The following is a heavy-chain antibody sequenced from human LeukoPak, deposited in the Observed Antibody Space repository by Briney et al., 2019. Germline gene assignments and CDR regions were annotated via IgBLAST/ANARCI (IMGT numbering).Heavy chain of an antibody. CDR3: ATGTHYDLLPF. CDR1: GYSITELS. D-gene: IGHD3-9*01. J-gene: IGHJ4*02. V-gene: IGHV1-24*01. Sequence: ASVRVSCKVSGYSITELSTHRVRQAPGKGLEWMGGFDPGSGEIIYEQKFQDRVTMTEDTSTDTAYMELSSLRSEDTALYYCATGTHYDLLPFWGQGTLVTVSS. CDR2: FDPGSGEI.